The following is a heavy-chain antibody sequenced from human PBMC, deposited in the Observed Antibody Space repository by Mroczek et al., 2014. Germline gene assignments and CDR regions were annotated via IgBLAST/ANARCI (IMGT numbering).Heavy chain of an antibody. CDR1: GGSFSGYY. CDR2: INHSGST. J-gene: IGHJ3*02. CDR3: ARAGSLVGATRGYAFDI. Sequence: QVQLQQWGAGLLKPSETLSLTCAVYGGSFSGYYWSWIRQPPGKGLEWIGEINHSGSTNYNPSLKSRVTISVDTSKNQFSLKLSSVTAADTAVYYCARAGSLVGATRGYAFDIWGQGTMVTVSS. D-gene: IGHD1-26*01. V-gene: IGHV4-34*01.